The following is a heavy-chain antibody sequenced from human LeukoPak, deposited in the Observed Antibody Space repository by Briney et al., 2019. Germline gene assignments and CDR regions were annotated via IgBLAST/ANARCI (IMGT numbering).Heavy chain of an antibody. CDR3: ASGLSGYDSWNPFDY. V-gene: IGHV1-69*04. J-gene: IGHJ4*02. Sequence: SVKVSCKASGGTFSSYAISWVRQAPGQGLEWMGRIIPIFGIANYAQKFQGRVTITADKSTSTAYMELSSLRSEDTAVYYCASGLSGYDSWNPFDYWGQGTLVTVSS. CDR1: GGTFSSYA. CDR2: IIPIFGIA. D-gene: IGHD5-12*01.